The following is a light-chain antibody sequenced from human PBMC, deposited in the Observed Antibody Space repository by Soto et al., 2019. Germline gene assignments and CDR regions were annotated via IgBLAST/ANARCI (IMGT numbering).Light chain of an antibody. J-gene: IGKJ2*01. CDR1: QSISNW. CDR3: QQSNSYPYT. CDR2: KAS. V-gene: IGKV1-5*03. Sequence: DIQMTQSPSTLSASVGDRVTITCRASQSISNWLAWYQQKPGKAPKLLISKASSLESGVPSRFSGSGSGTDFTLTISSLQPDDFATYYCQQSNSYPYTFGQGTKLEIK.